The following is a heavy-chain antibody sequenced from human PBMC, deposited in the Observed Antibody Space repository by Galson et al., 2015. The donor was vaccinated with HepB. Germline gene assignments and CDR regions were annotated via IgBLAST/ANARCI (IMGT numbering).Heavy chain of an antibody. CDR2: IYYSGTT. V-gene: IGHV4-39*01. J-gene: IGHJ4*02. CDR3: ARHGSGGPERSPLDF. Sequence: SETLSLTCTVSGDAISGSSYYWGWIRQTPGKGLEWIGTIYYSGTTYYNPSLKSRVTISVDTSKNQFSLKLISMTAADTAFYYCARHGSGGPERSPLDFWGQGILVTVSS. CDR1: GDAISGSSYY. D-gene: IGHD3-10*01.